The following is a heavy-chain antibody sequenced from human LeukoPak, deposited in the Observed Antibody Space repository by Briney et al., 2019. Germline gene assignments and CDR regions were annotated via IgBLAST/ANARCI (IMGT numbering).Heavy chain of an antibody. CDR3: ARLVGAMSKYYYYYYYMDV. CDR2: IYSGGST. D-gene: IGHD1-26*01. V-gene: IGHV3-66*02. Sequence: PGGSLRLSCAASGFTVSSNYMSWVRQAPGKGLEWVSVIYSGGSTYYADSVKGRFTISRDNSKNTLYFQMNSLRAEDTAVYYCARLVGAMSKYYYYYYYMDVWGKGTTVTVSS. CDR1: GFTVSSNY. J-gene: IGHJ6*03.